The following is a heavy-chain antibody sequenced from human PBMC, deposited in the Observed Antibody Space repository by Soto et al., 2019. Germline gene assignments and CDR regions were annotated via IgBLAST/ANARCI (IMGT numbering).Heavy chain of an antibody. CDR1: GYTFISFA. V-gene: IGHV1-18*01. D-gene: IGHD3-16*01. J-gene: IGHJ3*02. CDR2: ISTYYGNT. CDR3: PRERLVSISDFDI. Sequence: QVQLVQSGPEVKKPGASVTVSCKTSGYTFISFAITCVRQAPGQGLESMGWISTYYGNTNYAPKLPGRVTMTPDTSTSTAYMDLRSLSSDDTAGYYCPRERLVSISDFDIWGQGTMVTVSS.